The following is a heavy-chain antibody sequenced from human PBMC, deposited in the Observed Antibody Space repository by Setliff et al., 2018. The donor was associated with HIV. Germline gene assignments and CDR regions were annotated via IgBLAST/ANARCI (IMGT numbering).Heavy chain of an antibody. CDR1: GGSFSNYY. V-gene: IGHV4-34*01. J-gene: IGHJ5*02. CDR3: TLTHVGAQTHVGIPMIDNT. D-gene: IGHD3-16*02. CDR2: IDHEGTT. Sequence: SETLSLTCAVFGGSFSNYYWSWVRQPPGKGLEFIAEIDHEGTTNYNPSLKSRATISVDTSKNHLSLKLTSMTAADTGLYFCTLTHVGAQTHVGIPMIDNTWGQGTLVTVSS.